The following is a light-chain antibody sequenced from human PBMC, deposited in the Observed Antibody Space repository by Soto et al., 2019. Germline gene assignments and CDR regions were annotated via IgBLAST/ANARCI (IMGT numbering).Light chain of an antibody. CDR2: GES. J-gene: IGKJ5*01. Sequence: EIVLTQSPGTLSLSPGERATLSCRASQSVISFNLAWYQXXSGXAPRLIIYGESRRAPGIPDRFSGTGSGTEFTLTLSSLQYEDFALYYCQKYNNWPITFGKRTRLEI. CDR3: QKYNNWPIT. CDR1: QSVISFN. V-gene: IGKV3-15*01.